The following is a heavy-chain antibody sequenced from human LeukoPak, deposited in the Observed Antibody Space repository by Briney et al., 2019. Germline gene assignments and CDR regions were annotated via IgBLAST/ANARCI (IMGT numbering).Heavy chain of an antibody. Sequence: GGSLRLSCAASGFTFSSYAMSWVRQAPGKGLEWVSAISGSGGSTYYADSVKGRFTISRDNSKNTLYLQMNSLSAEDTAVYYCAKDRHIVVVTALDYWGQGTLVTVSS. CDR3: AKDRHIVVVTALDY. CDR1: GFTFSSYA. J-gene: IGHJ4*02. V-gene: IGHV3-23*01. D-gene: IGHD2-21*02. CDR2: ISGSGGST.